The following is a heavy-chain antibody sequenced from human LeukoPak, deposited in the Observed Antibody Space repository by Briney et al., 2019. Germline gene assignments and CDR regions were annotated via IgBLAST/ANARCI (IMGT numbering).Heavy chain of an antibody. CDR3: ARVQQGGYFDN. D-gene: IGHD3-16*01. Sequence: GGSLRLSCAASGFRFNTYWMSWVRQAPGKGLEWVANIKEDGSEKYYVDSVKGRFTISRDNAKKSLYLQMNSLRVEDTAVYYCARVQQGGYFDNWVQGTLVTVSS. CDR1: GFRFNTYW. CDR2: IKEDGSEK. V-gene: IGHV3-7*01. J-gene: IGHJ4*02.